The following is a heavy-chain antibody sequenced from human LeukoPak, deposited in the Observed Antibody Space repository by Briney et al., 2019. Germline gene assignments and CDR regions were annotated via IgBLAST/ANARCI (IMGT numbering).Heavy chain of an antibody. CDR3: ASSQLERDY. J-gene: IGHJ4*02. CDR1: GGSFSGYY. CDR2: IYHSGST. D-gene: IGHD1-1*01. Sequence: SETLSLTCAVYGGSFSGYYWSWIRQPPGKGLEWIGSIYHSGSTYYNPSLKSRVTISVDTSKNQFSLKLSSVTAADTAVYYCASSQLERDYWGQGTLVTVSS. V-gene: IGHV4-34*01.